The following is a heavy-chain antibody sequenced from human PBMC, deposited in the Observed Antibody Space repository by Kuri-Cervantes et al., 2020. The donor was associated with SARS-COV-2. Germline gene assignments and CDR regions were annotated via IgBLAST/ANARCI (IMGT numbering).Heavy chain of an antibody. D-gene: IGHD1-26*01. Sequence: GESLKISCAASGFTFSSYEMNWVRQAPGKGLEWVSYISSSGSTIYYADSVKGRFTISRDNAKNPLYLQMNSLRAEDTAVYYCARDLYSGSYHYFDYWGQGTLVTVSS. CDR2: ISSSGSTI. CDR3: ARDLYSGSYHYFDY. J-gene: IGHJ4*02. V-gene: IGHV3-48*03. CDR1: GFTFSSYE.